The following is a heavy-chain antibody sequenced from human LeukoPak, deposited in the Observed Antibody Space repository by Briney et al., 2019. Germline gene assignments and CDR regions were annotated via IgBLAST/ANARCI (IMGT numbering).Heavy chain of an antibody. CDR1: SGFA. Sequence: GGSLRLSCAAFSGFAMSWVRQAPGRGLEWVSAINGRGDDTYYPDSVKGRFTISRDNSKNTLYLQMNSLRAEDTAVYYCASVATIGDYYGMDVWGQGTTVTVSS. V-gene: IGHV3-23*01. D-gene: IGHD5-12*01. CDR2: INGRGDDT. J-gene: IGHJ6*02. CDR3: ASVATIGDYYGMDV.